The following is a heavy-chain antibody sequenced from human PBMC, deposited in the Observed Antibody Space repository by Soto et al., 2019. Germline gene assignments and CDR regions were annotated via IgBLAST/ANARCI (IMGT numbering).Heavy chain of an antibody. J-gene: IGHJ3*02. V-gene: IGHV4-59*01. CDR2: IYYSGST. D-gene: IGHD6-13*01. Sequence: ETLSLTCTVSGGSISSYYWSWIRQPPGKGLEWIGYIYYSGSTNYNPSLKSRVTISVDTSKNQFSLKLSSVTAADTAVYYCVGGRQQLVRDAFDIWGQGTMVTVSS. CDR3: VGGRQQLVRDAFDI. CDR1: GGSISSYY.